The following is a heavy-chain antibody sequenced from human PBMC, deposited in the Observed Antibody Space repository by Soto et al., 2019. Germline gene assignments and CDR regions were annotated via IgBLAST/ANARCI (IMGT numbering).Heavy chain of an antibody. D-gene: IGHD6-13*01. J-gene: IGHJ6*02. Sequence: SLRLSCAAXGFTFSSYEMNWVRQAPGKGLEWVSYISSSGSTIYYADSVKGRFTISRDNAKNSLYLQMNSLRAEDTAVYYCARDVHGDSSSWYSDYYGMDVWGQGTTVTVSS. CDR3: ARDVHGDSSSWYSDYYGMDV. V-gene: IGHV3-48*03. CDR2: ISSSGSTI. CDR1: GFTFSSYE.